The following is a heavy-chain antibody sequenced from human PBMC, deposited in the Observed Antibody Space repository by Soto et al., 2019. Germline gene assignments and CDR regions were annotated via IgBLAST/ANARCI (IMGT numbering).Heavy chain of an antibody. D-gene: IGHD3-16*02. CDR3: VRDRPAFISLGSGMDV. V-gene: IGHV4-31*03. J-gene: IGHJ6*02. Sequence: QVQLQESGPGLVKPSQTLSLTCSVSGGAINNRDYYWSWIRQHPGKGLEGIGNIVYRGGTDYNPSLEGRFTTSIDTSKIEFSLKLTSVTAADTAVYYCVRDRPAFISLGSGMDVWGQVTTVTVSS. CDR1: GGAINNRDYY. CDR2: IVYRGGT.